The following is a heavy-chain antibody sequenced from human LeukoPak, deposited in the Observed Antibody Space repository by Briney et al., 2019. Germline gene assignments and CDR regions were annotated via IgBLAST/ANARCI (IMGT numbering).Heavy chain of an antibody. D-gene: IGHD5-18*01. V-gene: IGHV3-30*02. Sequence: GGSLRLSCAASGFTFSSYGMHWVRQAPGKGLEWVAFIRYDGSNKYYADSVKGRFTISRDNSKNTLYLQMNSLRAEGTAVYYCAKTRTIRYSYGPFDYWGQGTLVTVSS. CDR2: IRYDGSNK. CDR3: AKTRTIRYSYGPFDY. CDR1: GFTFSSYG. J-gene: IGHJ4*02.